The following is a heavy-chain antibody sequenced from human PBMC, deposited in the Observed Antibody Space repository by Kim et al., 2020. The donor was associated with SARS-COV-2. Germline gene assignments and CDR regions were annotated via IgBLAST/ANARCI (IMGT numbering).Heavy chain of an antibody. CDR3: ATFNYYDSSGYGGGRNFDY. Sequence: ASVTVSCKASGYTFTSYAMNWVRQAPGQGLEWMGWINTNTGNPTYAQGFTGRFVFSLDTSVSTAYLQISSLKAEDTAVYYCATFNYYDSSGYGGGRNFDYWGQGALVTVSS. CDR2: INTNTGNP. CDR1: GYTFTSYA. D-gene: IGHD3-22*01. V-gene: IGHV7-4-1*02. J-gene: IGHJ4*02.